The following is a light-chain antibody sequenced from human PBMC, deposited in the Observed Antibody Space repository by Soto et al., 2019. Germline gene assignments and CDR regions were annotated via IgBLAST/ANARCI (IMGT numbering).Light chain of an antibody. CDR1: QTIGSY. Sequence: DIQMTQSPSSLSASVGDTVTITCRASQTIGSYLSWYHQIPGKPPKLLIYAVSRLQTGVPSRFSGSGSGTEFTLTISSLQPDDFATYYCQQYNSYSPGTFGQGTKLEIK. CDR3: QQYNSYSPGT. CDR2: AVS. J-gene: IGKJ2*01. V-gene: IGKV1-17*01.